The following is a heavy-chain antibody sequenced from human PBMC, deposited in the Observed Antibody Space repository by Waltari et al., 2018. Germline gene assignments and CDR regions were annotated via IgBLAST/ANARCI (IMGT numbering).Heavy chain of an antibody. CDR2: IWYDGRYE. CDR1: GFDYRGYV. J-gene: IGHJ4*02. V-gene: IGHV3-33*01. Sequence: QVQLVESGGGGVQPGRSLSLSCSASGFDYRGYVMPWVRPAPGKGLEWVAVIWYDGRYEYYADSVKGRVTISRDNSKDTLYLQMNSLRAEDTAVYYCARDFASTYFFDYWGQGTLVTVSS. CDR3: ARDFASTYFFDY.